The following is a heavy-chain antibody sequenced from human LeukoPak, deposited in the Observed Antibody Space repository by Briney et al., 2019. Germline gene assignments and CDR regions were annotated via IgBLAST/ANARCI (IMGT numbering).Heavy chain of an antibody. Sequence: SVKVSCKASGGTFSSYAISWVRQAPGQGLEWMGGIIPIFGAANYAQKFQGRVTITTDESTSTAYMELSSLRSEDTAVYYCAMGEAARGFDYWGQGTLVTVSS. CDR1: GGTFSSYA. V-gene: IGHV1-69*05. CDR3: AMGEAARGFDY. D-gene: IGHD6-25*01. CDR2: IIPIFGAA. J-gene: IGHJ4*02.